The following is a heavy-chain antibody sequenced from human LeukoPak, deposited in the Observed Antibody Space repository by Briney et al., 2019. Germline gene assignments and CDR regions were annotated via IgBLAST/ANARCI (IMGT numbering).Heavy chain of an antibody. CDR2: ISSSSSYI. Sequence: PGGSLRLSCAASRFTFSSYSMNWVRQAPGKGLEWVSSISSSSSYIYYADSVKGRFTISRDNAKNSLYLQMNSLRAEDTAVYYCITPPLYYGSGTYSYYFDYWGQGTLVTVSS. J-gene: IGHJ4*02. CDR1: RFTFSSYS. V-gene: IGHV3-21*04. CDR3: ITPPLYYGSGTYSYYFDY. D-gene: IGHD3-10*01.